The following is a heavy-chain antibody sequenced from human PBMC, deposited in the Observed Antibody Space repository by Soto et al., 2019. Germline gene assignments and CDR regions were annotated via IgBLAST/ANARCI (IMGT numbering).Heavy chain of an antibody. V-gene: IGHV2-5*02. CDR1: GFSLSTSGVG. Sequence: QITLKESGPTLVKPTQTLTLTCTFSGFSLSTSGVGVGWIRQPPGKALEWLAVVYWDDTKNYSPSLKSRLTITKDTSKNQGVLTMTIMDPVDTATYFCAHKGYGDYPLDYWGQGTLVTVSS. D-gene: IGHD4-17*01. CDR3: AHKGYGDYPLDY. J-gene: IGHJ4*02. CDR2: VYWDDTK.